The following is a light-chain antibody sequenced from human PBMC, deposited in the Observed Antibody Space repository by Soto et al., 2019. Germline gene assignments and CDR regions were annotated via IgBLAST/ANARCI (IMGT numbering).Light chain of an antibody. CDR2: EVS. V-gene: IGLV2-8*01. CDR1: SSDVGGYNY. J-gene: IGLJ1*01. CDR3: SSYAGSNNLV. Sequence: QFVLTQPPSASGSPGQSVTISCTGTSSDVGGYNYVSWYQQHPGKAPKLMIYEVSKRPSGVPDRFSGSKSGNTASLTVSGLQAEDEDDYYCSSYAGSNNLVFGTGTKVTVL.